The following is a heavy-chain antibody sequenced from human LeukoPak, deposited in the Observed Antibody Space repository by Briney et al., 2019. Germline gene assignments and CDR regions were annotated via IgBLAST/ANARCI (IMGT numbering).Heavy chain of an antibody. Sequence: ASVEVSCKASGYTFSGYYIHWVRQAPGQGLEWMGWIKPNSGDTNYAQKFQGRVTMTSDTSISTAYMELSRLRSDDTAVFYCARGRRGRYSADYDYWGQGTLVTVSS. J-gene: IGHJ4*02. CDR3: ARGRRGRYSADYDY. D-gene: IGHD1-26*01. V-gene: IGHV1-2*02. CDR2: IKPNSGDT. CDR1: GYTFSGYY.